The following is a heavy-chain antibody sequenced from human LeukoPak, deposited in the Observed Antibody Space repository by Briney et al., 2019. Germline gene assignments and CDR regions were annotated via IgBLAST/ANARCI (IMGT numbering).Heavy chain of an antibody. CDR2: ISCSGNTI. V-gene: IGHV3-48*03. CDR1: GFTFNNFE. J-gene: IGHJ4*02. CDR3: ARGPPNYYDSSGYFFL. D-gene: IGHD3-22*01. Sequence: GGSLRLSCAASGFTFNNFEMNWVRQAPGKGLEWVSYISCSGNTIYYADSVKGRFTISRDNSKNSLYLQMNSLRAEDTALYFCARGPPNYYDSSGYFFLWGQGTLVTVSS.